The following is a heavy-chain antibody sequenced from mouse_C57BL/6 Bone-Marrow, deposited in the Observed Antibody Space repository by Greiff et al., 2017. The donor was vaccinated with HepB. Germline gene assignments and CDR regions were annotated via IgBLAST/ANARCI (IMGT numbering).Heavy chain of an antibody. D-gene: IGHD2-3*01. CDR1: GFNIKDDY. J-gene: IGHJ4*01. CDR2: IDPENGDT. Sequence: VQLKESGAELVRPGASVKLSCTASGFNIKDDYMHWVKQRPEQGLEWIGWIDPENGDTEYASKFQGKATITADTSSNTAYLQLSSLTSEDTAVYYCTRDDGYPYYAMDYWGQGTSVTVSS. CDR3: TRDDGYPYYAMDY. V-gene: IGHV14-4*01.